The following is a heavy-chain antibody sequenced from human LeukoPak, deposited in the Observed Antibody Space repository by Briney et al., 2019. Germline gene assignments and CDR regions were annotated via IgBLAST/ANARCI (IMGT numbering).Heavy chain of an antibody. D-gene: IGHD5-12*01. CDR2: IRQDGSEK. J-gene: IGHJ4*02. V-gene: IGHV3-7*05. CDR3: ARANSGYDSSFDH. CDR1: GFTFSSYW. Sequence: GGSLSLSCAASGFTFSSYWMTWVRRAPGRGLEWVAYIRQDGSEKYYVDSVKGRFTIYRDNAKISLYLQMNSLRAEDTAVYYCARANSGYDSSFDHWGQGTLVTVSS.